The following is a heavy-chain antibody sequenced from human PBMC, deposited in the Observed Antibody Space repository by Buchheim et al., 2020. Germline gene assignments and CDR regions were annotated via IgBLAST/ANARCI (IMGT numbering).Heavy chain of an antibody. V-gene: IGHV3-30*04. Sequence: QVQLVESGGGVVQPGRSLRLSCAASGFTFSSYAMHWVRQAPGKGLEWVAVISYDGSNKYYADSVKGRFTISRDNSKKTLYLQMNSLRAEDTAVYYCARDYKWLRLHFDYWGQGTL. J-gene: IGHJ4*02. D-gene: IGHD5-12*01. CDR1: GFTFSSYA. CDR2: ISYDGSNK. CDR3: ARDYKWLRLHFDY.